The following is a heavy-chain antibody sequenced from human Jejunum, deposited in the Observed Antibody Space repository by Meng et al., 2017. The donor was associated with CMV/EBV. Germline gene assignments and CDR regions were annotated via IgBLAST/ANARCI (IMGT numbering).Heavy chain of an antibody. V-gene: IGHV3-74*01. CDR2: INSDGSST. J-gene: IGHJ4*02. CDR3: ATGNQIRQPSD. Sequence: GSLFEPRGSPALSLPTYVFTFSSYWMHWVRQAPGNGLVWVSRINSDGSSTSYADSVKGRFTISRDNAKNTLYLQMNSLRAEDTAVYYCATGNQIRQPSDWGRGTLVTVSS. CDR1: VFTFSSYW. D-gene: IGHD1-14*01.